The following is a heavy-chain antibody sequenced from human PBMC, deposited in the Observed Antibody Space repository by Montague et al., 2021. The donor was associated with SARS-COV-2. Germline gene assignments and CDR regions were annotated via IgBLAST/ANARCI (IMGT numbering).Heavy chain of an antibody. CDR3: ARHITGSGNAFDI. J-gene: IGHJ3*02. V-gene: IGHV4-39*01. Sequence: SETLSLTCTVSAGPVSSSSYYWGWIRQPPGKGLESIGSIYYTGSTYYNPSLKSRVTISVDSSKNQFSLKLRSVTAADTAVYYCARHITGSGNAFDIWGQGTMVTVSS. CDR1: AGPVSSSSYY. D-gene: IGHD3-10*01. CDR2: IYYTGST.